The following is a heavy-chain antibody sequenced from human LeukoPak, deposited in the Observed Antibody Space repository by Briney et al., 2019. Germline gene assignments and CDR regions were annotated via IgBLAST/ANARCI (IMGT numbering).Heavy chain of an antibody. CDR1: GYSISSDYY. CDR3: ARRGDY. Sequence: PSETLSLTCAVSGYSISSDYYWGWIRQPPGKGLEWIGSIYYSGSTYYSPSLKSRVTISLDTSKNQFSLKLTSVTAADTAVYYCARRGDYWGQGTLVTVSS. J-gene: IGHJ4*02. CDR2: IYYSGST. D-gene: IGHD3-10*01. V-gene: IGHV4-38-2*01.